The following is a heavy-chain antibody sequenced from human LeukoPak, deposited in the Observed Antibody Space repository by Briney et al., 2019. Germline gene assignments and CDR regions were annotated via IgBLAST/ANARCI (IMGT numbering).Heavy chain of an antibody. J-gene: IGHJ6*04. V-gene: IGHV4-38-2*02. CDR2: IYHSGST. CDR1: GYSISSGYY. CDR3: ARMKGVVPAAKRLDV. D-gene: IGHD2-2*01. Sequence: SETLSLTCTVSGYSISSGYYWGWIRQPPGKGLERIGSIYHSGSTYYNPSLKSRITISVDTSKNQFSLKLSSVTAADTAVYYCARMKGVVPAAKRLDVWGKGTTVTVSS.